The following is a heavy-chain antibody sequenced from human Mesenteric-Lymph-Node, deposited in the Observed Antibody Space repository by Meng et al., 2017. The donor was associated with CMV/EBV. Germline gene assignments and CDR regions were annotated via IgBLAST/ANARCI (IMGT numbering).Heavy chain of an antibody. CDR2: VSTYNGHT. D-gene: IGHD2-2*01. V-gene: IGHV1-18*01. Sequence: SGYTFPLYGITWVRQAPGQGLEWMEWVSTYNGHTIYEKKFQDRVTMSTDTSTTTAYMELRSLRSDDTAVYFCAREYCTTISCSYYFDYWGQGSLVTVSS. CDR1: GYTFPLYG. J-gene: IGHJ4*02. CDR3: AREYCTTISCSYYFDY.